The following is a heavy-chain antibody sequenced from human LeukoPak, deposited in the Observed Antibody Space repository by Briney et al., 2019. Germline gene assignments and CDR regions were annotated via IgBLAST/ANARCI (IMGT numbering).Heavy chain of an antibody. CDR1: GFTFSSYG. CDR2: VTTRGGNT. D-gene: IGHD2-2*01. Sequence: GGSLRLSCAASGFTFSSYGMSWVRQAPGKGLEWVSGVTTRGGNTYYADSVRGRFTVSRDNSHNTLYLQMNSLRAEDTAIYYCAKARSSWAGYFDSWGQGMLVIVS. V-gene: IGHV3-23*01. CDR3: AKARSSWAGYFDS. J-gene: IGHJ4*02.